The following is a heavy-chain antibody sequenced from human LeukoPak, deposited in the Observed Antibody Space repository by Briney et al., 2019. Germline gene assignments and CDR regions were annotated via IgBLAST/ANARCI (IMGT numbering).Heavy chain of an antibody. CDR1: GSTFSSYG. CDR3: AKDSGFIFDY. D-gene: IGHD3-10*01. J-gene: IGHJ4*02. CDR2: ISYDGSNK. Sequence: GSLRLSCAASGSTFSSYGMHWVRQAPGKGLEWVAVISYDGSNKYYADSVKGRFTISRDNSKNTLYLQMNSLRAEDTAVYYCAKDSGFIFDYWGQGTLVTVSS. V-gene: IGHV3-30*18.